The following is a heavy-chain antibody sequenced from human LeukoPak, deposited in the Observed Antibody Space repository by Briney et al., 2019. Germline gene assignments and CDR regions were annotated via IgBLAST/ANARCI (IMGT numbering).Heavy chain of an antibody. V-gene: IGHV3-23*01. CDR1: GFTFSDYY. D-gene: IGHD2-2*01. Sequence: GSLRLSCAASGFTFSDYYMSWVRQAPGKGLEWVSAISGSGGSTYYADSVKGRFTISRDNSKNTLYLQMNSLRAEDTAVYYCASVSIVPAAIFSASYYYYGMDVWGQGTTVTVSS. CDR3: ASVSIVPAAIFSASYYYYGMDV. CDR2: ISGSGGST. J-gene: IGHJ6*02.